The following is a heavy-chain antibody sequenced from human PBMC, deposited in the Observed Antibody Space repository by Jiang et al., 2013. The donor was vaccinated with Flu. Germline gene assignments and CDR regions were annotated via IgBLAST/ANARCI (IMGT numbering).Heavy chain of an antibody. Sequence: SGAEVKQPGASVRVSCKVSGSSLSELFIHWVRQSPVRGLEWMGGFDPAEGKTVYAQEFEGRVSMSEDTSINTAYLQMTSLRSEDTAFYYCTTLHHIDDPGEPESFFENYFLNWGQGSRVTVAS. V-gene: IGHV1-24*01. CDR2: FDPAEGKT. D-gene: IGHD2-21*01. CDR3: TTLHHIDDPGEPESFFENYFLN. J-gene: IGHJ1*01. CDR1: GSSLSELF.